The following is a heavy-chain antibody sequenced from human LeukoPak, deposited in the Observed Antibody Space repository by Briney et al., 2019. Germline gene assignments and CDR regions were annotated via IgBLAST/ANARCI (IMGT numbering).Heavy chain of an antibody. Sequence: ASVKVSCKASGYTFTGYYMHCVRQAPGQGLEWMGWINTNSGGTNYAQKFQGRVTMTRDTSISTAYMELSRLRSDDTAVYYCASTTPIAAAAYYYYYYMDVWGKGTTVTVSS. CDR1: GYTFTGYY. CDR3: ASTTPIAAAAYYYYYYMDV. J-gene: IGHJ6*03. D-gene: IGHD6-13*01. CDR2: INTNSGGT. V-gene: IGHV1-2*02.